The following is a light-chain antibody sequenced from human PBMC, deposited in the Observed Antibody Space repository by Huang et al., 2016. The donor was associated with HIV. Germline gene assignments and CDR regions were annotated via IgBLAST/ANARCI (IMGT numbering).Light chain of an antibody. CDR3: QQYNNWPPDT. V-gene: IGKV3D-15*01. CDR2: GAS. CDR1: QSVSIN. Sequence: EIVMTQSPATLSVSPGERATLSCRASQSVSINLAWYQQKPGQAPRLLIYGASTSATGISARFSGSGSGTEFTLTISSLQSEDFAVYYCQQYNNWPPDTFGQGTKLEIK. J-gene: IGKJ2*01.